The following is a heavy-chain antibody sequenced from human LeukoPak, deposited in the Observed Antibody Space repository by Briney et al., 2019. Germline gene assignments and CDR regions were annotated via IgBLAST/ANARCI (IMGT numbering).Heavy chain of an antibody. J-gene: IGHJ4*02. CDR1: GGSISSYY. D-gene: IGHD4-17*01. CDR2: IYYSGST. Sequence: SETLSLTCTVSGGSISSYYWSWIRQPPGKGLEWIGYIYYSGSTNYNPPLKSRVTISVDTSKNQFSLKLSSVTAADTAVYYCATESQDYGDYALFDYWGQGTLVTVSS. CDR3: ATESQDYGDYALFDY. V-gene: IGHV4-59*01.